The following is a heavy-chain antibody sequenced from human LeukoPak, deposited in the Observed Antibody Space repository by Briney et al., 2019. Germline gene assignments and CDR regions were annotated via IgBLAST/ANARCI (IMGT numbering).Heavy chain of an antibody. CDR1: GGSFSGYY. Sequence: PSETLSLTCAVYGGSFSGYYWSWIRQPPGKGLEWIGEINHSGSTNYNPSLKSRVTISVDTSKNQFSLKLSSVTAADTAVYYCARAASVDTAMVYFDYWGQGTLVTVSS. CDR3: ARAASVDTAMVYFDY. CDR2: INHSGST. D-gene: IGHD5-18*01. J-gene: IGHJ4*02. V-gene: IGHV4-34*01.